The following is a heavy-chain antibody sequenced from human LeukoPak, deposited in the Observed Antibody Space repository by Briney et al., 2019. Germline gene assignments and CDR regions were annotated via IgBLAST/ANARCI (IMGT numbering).Heavy chain of an antibody. D-gene: IGHD3-16*02. J-gene: IGHJ3*02. CDR3: ARDRRITFGGVIDAFDI. CDR1: GFTFSSYS. Sequence: GGSLRLSCAASGFTFSSYSMNWVRQAPGKGLEWVSSISSSSSYIYYADSVKGRFTISRDNAKNSLYLQMNSLRAEDTAVYYCARDRRITFGGVIDAFDIWGQGTMVTVSS. CDR2: ISSSSSYI. V-gene: IGHV3-21*01.